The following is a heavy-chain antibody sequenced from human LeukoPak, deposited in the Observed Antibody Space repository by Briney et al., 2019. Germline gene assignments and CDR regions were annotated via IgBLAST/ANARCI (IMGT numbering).Heavy chain of an antibody. CDR1: GGYISSSSNY. J-gene: IGHJ4*02. Sequence: SETLSLTCTVSGGYISSSSNYWGWIRQPPGKGLEWIGSIYYSGSTYYNPSLKSRVTISVDTSKNQFSLKLSSVTAADTAVYYCALTQLYSGYDDYWGQGTLVTVSS. V-gene: IGHV4-39*07. CDR2: IYYSGST. D-gene: IGHD5-12*01. CDR3: ALTQLYSGYDDY.